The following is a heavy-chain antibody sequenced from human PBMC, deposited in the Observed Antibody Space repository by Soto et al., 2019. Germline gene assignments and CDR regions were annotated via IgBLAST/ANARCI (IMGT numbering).Heavy chain of an antibody. J-gene: IGHJ5*02. CDR1: GGSISRYY. Sequence: SETLSLTCTVSGGSISRYYWSWIRQPPGKGLEWIGYTYYSGSTNYNPSLKSRVTISVDTSKNQFSLKLSSLTAADTAVYYCARDRDGGHNWFDPWGQGTLVTVSS. CDR2: TYYSGST. CDR3: ARDRDGGHNWFDP. D-gene: IGHD3-10*01. V-gene: IGHV4-59*01.